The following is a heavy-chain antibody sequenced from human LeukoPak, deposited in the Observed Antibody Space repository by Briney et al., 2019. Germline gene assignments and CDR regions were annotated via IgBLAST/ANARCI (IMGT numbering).Heavy chain of an antibody. Sequence: QAGGSLRLSCAASGFTFEDYAMHWVRQAPGKGLEWVSGISWNSGSICYADSVKGRFTISRDNAKNSLYLQMNSLRAEDTALYYCAKGAGYSYGYYYYMDVWGKGTTVTISS. D-gene: IGHD5-18*01. V-gene: IGHV3-9*01. J-gene: IGHJ6*03. CDR2: ISWNSGSI. CDR1: GFTFEDYA. CDR3: AKGAGYSYGYYYYMDV.